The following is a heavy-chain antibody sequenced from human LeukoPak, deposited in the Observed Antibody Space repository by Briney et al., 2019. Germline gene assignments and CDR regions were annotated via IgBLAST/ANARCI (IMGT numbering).Heavy chain of an antibody. CDR1: GGSVSSYY. CDR3: ARGPIFGIVYNWFDP. V-gene: IGHV4-59*02. D-gene: IGHD3-3*01. J-gene: IGHJ5*02. CDR2: ILYYSGST. Sequence: SETLSLTCSVSGGSVSSYYWSWIRQPPGKGLEWIGDILYYSGSTNYNPSLKSRVTITVDTSKNQFSLELSSVTAADTAVYYCARGPIFGIVYNWFDPWGQGTLVTVSS.